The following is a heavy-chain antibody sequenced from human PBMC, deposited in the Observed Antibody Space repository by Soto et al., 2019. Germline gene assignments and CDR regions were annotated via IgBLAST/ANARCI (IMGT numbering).Heavy chain of an antibody. V-gene: IGHV4-34*01. CDR2: INHSGST. CDR1: GGSFSGYY. CDR3: ARRGSWNYVY. Sequence: SLTCAVYGGSFSGYYWSWIRQPPGKGLEWIGEINHSGSTNYNPSLKSRVTISVDTSKNQFSLKLGSVTAADTAVYYCARRGSWNYVYWGQGTLVTVS. J-gene: IGHJ4*02. D-gene: IGHD1-7*01.